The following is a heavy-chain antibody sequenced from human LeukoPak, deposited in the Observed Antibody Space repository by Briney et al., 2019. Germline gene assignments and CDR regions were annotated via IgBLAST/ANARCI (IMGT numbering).Heavy chain of an antibody. V-gene: IGHV3-21*01. D-gene: IGHD6-13*01. CDR3: AREVAAAGQKLFDY. CDR1: GFTFSSYS. CDR2: ISSSSSYI. J-gene: IGHJ4*02. Sequence: PGGSLRLSCAASGFTFSSYSMNWVRQAPGKGLEWVLSISSSSSYIYYADSVKGRFTISRDNAKNSLYLQMNSLRAEDTAVYYCAREVAAAGQKLFDYWGQGTLVTVSS.